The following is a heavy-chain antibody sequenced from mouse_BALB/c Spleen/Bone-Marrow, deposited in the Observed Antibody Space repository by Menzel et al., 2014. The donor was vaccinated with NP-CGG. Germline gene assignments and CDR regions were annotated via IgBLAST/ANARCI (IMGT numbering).Heavy chain of an antibody. CDR1: GYSFISYW. D-gene: IGHD2-1*01. Sequence: QVQLKESGAELVKPGAPVRLSCKASGYSFISYWMNWVKQRPGRGLEWIGRIDPSDSKTHYNQKFKDKATLTVDKSSSTAYIQLSSLTSEDSAVYYCARDLFYYGNYEFDYWGQGTLVTVSA. J-gene: IGHJ3*01. CDR2: IDPSDSKT. CDR3: ARDLFYYGNYEFDY. V-gene: IGHV1-69*02.